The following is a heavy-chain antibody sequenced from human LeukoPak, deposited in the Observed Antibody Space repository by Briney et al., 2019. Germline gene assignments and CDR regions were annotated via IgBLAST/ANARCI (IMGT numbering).Heavy chain of an antibody. CDR3: ARHRDSSGLGDYYYYMDV. J-gene: IGHJ6*03. CDR1: GYSFTSYW. D-gene: IGHD6-19*01. V-gene: IGHV5-51*01. CDR2: IYPGDSDT. Sequence: GESLKISCKGSGYSFTSYWIGWVRQMPGKGLEWMGIIYPGDSDTRYSPSFQGQVTISADKSISTAYLQWSSLKASDTAMYYCARHRDSSGLGDYYYYMDVWGKGTTVTVSS.